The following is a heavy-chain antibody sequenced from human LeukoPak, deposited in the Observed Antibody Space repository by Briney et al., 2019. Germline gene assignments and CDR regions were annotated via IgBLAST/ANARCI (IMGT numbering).Heavy chain of an antibody. Sequence: PGGSLRLACSASGFTFSSFAMFWVRQAPGKGLEYVSGISSDGGRTNYADSVKARFTISRDNSKVTLYLQMTSLRPEDTAIYYCVKDPSGNYFYFDYWGQGTLVTVSS. CDR2: ISSDGGRT. CDR3: VKDPSGNYFYFDY. J-gene: IGHJ4*02. D-gene: IGHD1-26*01. V-gene: IGHV3-64D*09. CDR1: GFTFSSFA.